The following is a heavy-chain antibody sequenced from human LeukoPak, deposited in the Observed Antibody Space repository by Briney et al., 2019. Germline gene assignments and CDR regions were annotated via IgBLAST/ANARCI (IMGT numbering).Heavy chain of an antibody. Sequence: GGSLRLSCAASGFTFITYAMNWVRQAPGKGVEWVSSMRGIDDTTYYADSVKGRFTISRDDSRRTLYLQMNSLRADDTALYYCAKSYLGFSYVKIDFWGRGSLVTVSS. CDR2: MRGIDDTT. V-gene: IGHV3-23*01. J-gene: IGHJ4*02. CDR1: GFTFITYA. D-gene: IGHD5-18*01. CDR3: AKSYLGFSYVKIDF.